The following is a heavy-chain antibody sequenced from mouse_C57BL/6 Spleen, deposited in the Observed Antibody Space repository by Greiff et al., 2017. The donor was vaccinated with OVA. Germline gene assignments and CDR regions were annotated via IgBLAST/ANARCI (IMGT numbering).Heavy chain of an antibody. CDR3: ARTAQDTKPYYYAMDY. Sequence: EVQVVESGGGLVKPGGSLKLSCAASGFTFSDYGMHWVRQAPEQGLEWVAYISSGSSTIYYADTVKGRFTISRDNAKNTLFLQMSSLRSEDTAMYYCARTAQDTKPYYYAMDYWGQGTSVTVSS. CDR2: ISSGSSTI. V-gene: IGHV5-17*01. D-gene: IGHD3-2*02. J-gene: IGHJ4*01. CDR1: GFTFSDYG.